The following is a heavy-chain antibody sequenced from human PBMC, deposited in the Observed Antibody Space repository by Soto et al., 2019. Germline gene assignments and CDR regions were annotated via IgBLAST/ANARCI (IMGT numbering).Heavy chain of an antibody. V-gene: IGHV4-59*01. CDR2: IYYSGST. D-gene: IGHD1-7*01. Sequence: SETLSLTCTVSGGSISSYYWSWIRQPPGKGLEWIGYIYYSGSTNYNPSLKSRVTISVDTSKNQFSLKLSSVTAADTAVYYCARRRAITGTTNYYYYMDVWGKGTTVTVSS. J-gene: IGHJ6*03. CDR1: GGSISSYY. CDR3: ARRRAITGTTNYYYYMDV.